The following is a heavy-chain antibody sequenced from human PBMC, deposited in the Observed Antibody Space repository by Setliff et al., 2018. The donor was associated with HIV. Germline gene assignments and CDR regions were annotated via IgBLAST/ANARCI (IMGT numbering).Heavy chain of an antibody. CDR2: IYYSGMT. J-gene: IGHJ5*02. V-gene: IGHV4-59*01. CDR3: ASPGSGSYIHWFGP. D-gene: IGHD3-10*01. Sequence: PSETLSLTCSVSGGSISSYYWSWIRRPPGKGLEWIGDIYYSGMTNYNPSLQSRVTISLDTSKNQFSLKVNSVTAADTAVYYCASPGSGSYIHWFGPWGQGTLVTVSS. CDR1: GGSISSYY.